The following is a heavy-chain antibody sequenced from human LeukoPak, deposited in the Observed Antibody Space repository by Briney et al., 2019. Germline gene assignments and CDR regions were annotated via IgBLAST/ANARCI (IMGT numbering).Heavy chain of an antibody. J-gene: IGHJ4*02. V-gene: IGHV3-21*01. D-gene: IGHD3-22*01. CDR2: ISSSGHYI. CDR3: ARNPYFYDTSDHFHY. Sequence: GGALRLSCAASGFTFSSYSMNWVRQAPGKGLEWVSSISSSGHYIYYADSVKGRFTISRDNAKNSLFLQMNSLRAEDMAVYYCARNPYFYDTSDHFHYWVQGTLVTVSS. CDR1: GFTFSSYS.